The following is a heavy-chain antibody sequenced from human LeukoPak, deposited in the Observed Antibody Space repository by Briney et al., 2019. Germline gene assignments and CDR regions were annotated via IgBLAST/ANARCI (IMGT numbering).Heavy chain of an antibody. V-gene: IGHV3-23*01. D-gene: IGHD6-6*01. J-gene: IGHJ5*02. Sequence: GSLRLSCEASGFAFNIYTMNWVRQAPGKGLEWVSIINYNGGYTYYADSVKGRFTISRDNSKNTVYLQMNSLRAEDTAVYYCARGEYSSSSIALDPWGQGTLVTVSS. CDR3: ARGEYSSSSIALDP. CDR2: INYNGGYT. CDR1: GFAFNIYT.